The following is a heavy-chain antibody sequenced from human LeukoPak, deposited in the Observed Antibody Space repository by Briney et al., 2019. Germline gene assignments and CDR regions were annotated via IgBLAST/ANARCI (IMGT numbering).Heavy chain of an antibody. CDR2: MYSGGTT. CDR1: GGSISSYY. Sequence: SETLSLTCTVSGGSISSYYWSWIRQPPGKGLEWIGYMYSGGTTNYSPSLKSRVTISEDISKNQFSLKLTSVTAADTAVYYCARHSGHSSTNDAFDIWGQGTMVIVSS. V-gene: IGHV4-59*01. CDR3: ARHSGHSSTNDAFDI. D-gene: IGHD6-13*01. J-gene: IGHJ3*02.